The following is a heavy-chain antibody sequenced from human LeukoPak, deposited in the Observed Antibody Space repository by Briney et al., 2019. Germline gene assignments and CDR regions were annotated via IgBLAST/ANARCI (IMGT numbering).Heavy chain of an antibody. V-gene: IGHV3-48*03. Sequence: GGSLRLSCAASGFTFSSYEMNWVRQAPGKGLEWVSYISSSGSTIYYADSVKGRFTISRGNAKNSLYLQMNSLRAEDTAVYYCARDWTDYSNYRGYYYMDVWGKGTTVTISS. CDR1: GFTFSSYE. CDR2: ISSSGSTI. J-gene: IGHJ6*03. CDR3: ARDWTDYSNYRGYYYMDV. D-gene: IGHD4-11*01.